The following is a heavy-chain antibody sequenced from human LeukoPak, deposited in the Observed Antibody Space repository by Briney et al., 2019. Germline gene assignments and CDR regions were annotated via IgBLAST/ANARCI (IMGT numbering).Heavy chain of an antibody. J-gene: IGHJ6*02. CDR2: ISGPGASD. CDR3: AKVPYSDYGSGRPPFMDV. Sequence: GGSLRLSCAASGFSFGTYAMSWVRQAPGKGLDWVAGISGPGASDFYAESVRGRFTISRDNSKNTLFLQMNSLRAEDTAIYYCAKVPYSDYGSGRPPFMDVWGQGTTVAVS. CDR1: GFSFGTYA. V-gene: IGHV3-23*01. D-gene: IGHD3-10*01.